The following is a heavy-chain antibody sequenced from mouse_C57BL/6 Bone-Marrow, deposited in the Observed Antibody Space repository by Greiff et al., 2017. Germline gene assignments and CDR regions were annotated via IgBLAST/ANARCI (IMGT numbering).Heavy chain of an antibody. D-gene: IGHD1-1*02. CDR3: ARAYGPYAMDY. J-gene: IGHJ4*01. CDR1: GFTFSDFY. V-gene: IGHV7-1*01. Sequence: EVMLVESGGGLVQSGRSLRLSCATSGFTFSDFYMEWVRQAPGKGLEWIAASRNKANDYTTEYSASVKGRFIVSRDTSQSSLYLQMSALRAEDTAIYYCARAYGPYAMDYWGQGTSVTVSS. CDR2: SRNKANDYTT.